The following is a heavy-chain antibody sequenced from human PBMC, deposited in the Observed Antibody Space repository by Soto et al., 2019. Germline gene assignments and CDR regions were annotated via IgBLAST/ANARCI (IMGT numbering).Heavy chain of an antibody. Sequence: ASVKVSCKASGYTFTSYRISWVRQAPGQGLEWMGWISAYNGNTNYAQKLQGRVTMTTDTSTSTAYMELRSLRSDDTAVYYCAGHSSGWFEDWFDPWGQGTLVTVSS. V-gene: IGHV1-18*01. J-gene: IGHJ5*02. D-gene: IGHD6-19*01. CDR2: ISAYNGNT. CDR1: GYTFTSYR. CDR3: AGHSSGWFEDWFDP.